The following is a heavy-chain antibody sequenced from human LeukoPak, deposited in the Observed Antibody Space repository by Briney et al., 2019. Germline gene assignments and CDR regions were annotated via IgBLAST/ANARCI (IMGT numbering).Heavy chain of an antibody. V-gene: IGHV4-59*08. CDR2: IYYSGST. CDR3: ARVIDDYYGSGSYYIGGGIVDV. CDR1: GGSISSYY. D-gene: IGHD3-10*01. Sequence: PSETLSLTCTVSGGSISSYYWSWIRQPPGKGLEWIGYIYYSGSTNYNPSLKSRVTISVDTSKNQFSLKLSSVTAADTAVYYCARVIDDYYGSGSYYIGGGIVDVWGQGTTVTVSS. J-gene: IGHJ6*02.